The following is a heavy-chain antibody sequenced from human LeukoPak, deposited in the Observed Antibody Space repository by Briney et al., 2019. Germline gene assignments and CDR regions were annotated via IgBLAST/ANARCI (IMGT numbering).Heavy chain of an antibody. CDR3: ARHGHYSVYDY. D-gene: IGHD5/OR15-5a*01. J-gene: IGHJ4*02. Sequence: SETLPLTCTVSGGSITSSGYYGGWVRQPPGKGLEWIGSFDSSGSAHYNPSLKSRVSISEDTSKSQFSLKLSSVTAADTAVYYCARHGHYSVYDYWGQGTVDRLSS. CDR2: FDSSGSA. CDR1: GGSITSSGYY. V-gene: IGHV4-39*01.